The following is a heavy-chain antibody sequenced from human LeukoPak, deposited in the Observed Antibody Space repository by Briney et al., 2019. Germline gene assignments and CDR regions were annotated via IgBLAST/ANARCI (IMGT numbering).Heavy chain of an antibody. CDR3: ARTLRYSYNWFDP. Sequence: SETLSLTCAVYGGSFSGYYWSWIRQPPGKGLEWIGEINHSGSTNYNPSLKSRVTISVDTSKNQFSLKLSSVTAADTAVYYCARTLRYSYNWFDPWGQGILVTVSS. CDR1: GGSFSGYY. J-gene: IGHJ5*02. D-gene: IGHD2-21*01. CDR2: INHSGST. V-gene: IGHV4-34*01.